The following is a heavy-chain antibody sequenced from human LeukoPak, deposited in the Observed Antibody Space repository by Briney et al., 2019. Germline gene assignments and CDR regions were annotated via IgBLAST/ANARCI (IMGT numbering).Heavy chain of an antibody. CDR3: ARGAGWYDY. V-gene: IGHV4-59*01. CDR2: INYSGTT. Sequence: SETLSLTCNVSDDSINNYYWSWIRQPPGEGLEWMGYINYSGTTKYNPSLKSRVTISLDTSKNQFSLKLSSVTAADTAVYYCARGAGWYDYSGQGTLVTVSS. D-gene: IGHD6-19*01. J-gene: IGHJ4*02. CDR1: DDSINNYY.